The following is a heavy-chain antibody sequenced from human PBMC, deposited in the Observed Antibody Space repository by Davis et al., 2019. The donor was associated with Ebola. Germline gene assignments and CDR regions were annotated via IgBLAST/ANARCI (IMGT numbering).Heavy chain of an antibody. Sequence: ASVQVSCKASGYTFTSYYMHWVRQAPGQGLEWMGIINPSGGSTSYAQKFQGRVTMTRDTSTSTVYMELSSLRSEDTAVYYCAGFGYCSSTSCYMDYYYGMDVWGQGTTVTVSS. CDR2: INPSGGST. J-gene: IGHJ6*02. D-gene: IGHD2-2*02. CDR1: GYTFTSYY. CDR3: AGFGYCSSTSCYMDYYYGMDV. V-gene: IGHV1-46*01.